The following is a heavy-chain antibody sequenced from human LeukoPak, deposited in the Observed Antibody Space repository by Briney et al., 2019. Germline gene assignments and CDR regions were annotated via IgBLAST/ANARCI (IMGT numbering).Heavy chain of an antibody. CDR2: IHHSGIL. CDR1: GDSIGSNKC. Sequence: SQTLSLTCALSGDSIGSNKCWTWVRQAPGKGLEWIGEIHHSGILNCSPSLKSRVTISLDKSKNLFSLNLNAITPADTAIYYCARGGDWKFDYWGQGALVTGSS. V-gene: IGHV4-4*02. CDR3: ARGGDWKFDY. J-gene: IGHJ4*02. D-gene: IGHD1-1*01.